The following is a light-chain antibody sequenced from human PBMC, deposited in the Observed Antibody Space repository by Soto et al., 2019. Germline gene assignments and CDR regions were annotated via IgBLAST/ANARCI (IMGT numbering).Light chain of an antibody. CDR1: QSISGY. J-gene: IGKJ4*01. Sequence: DIQMTQSPSTLSASVGDRVTITCRSSQSISGYLAWYQQKPGKAPKLLIYGASSLQSWVPSRFSGSGSGTDFTLTISSLQPEDFATYYCQQSYSMPLTFGGGTKVDIK. CDR2: GAS. V-gene: IGKV1-39*01. CDR3: QQSYSMPLT.